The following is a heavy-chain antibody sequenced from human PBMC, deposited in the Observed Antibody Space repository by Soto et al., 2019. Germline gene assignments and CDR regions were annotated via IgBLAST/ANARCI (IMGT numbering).Heavy chain of an antibody. Sequence: SVKVSCKASGGTFSSYAISWVRQAPGQGLEWMGGIIPIFGTANYAQKFQGRVTITADESTSTAYMELSSLRSEDTAVYYCPRGVLVTAAIRGPLDAYYYYGMDVWGQGTTVTVSS. CDR1: GGTFSSYA. CDR2: IIPIFGTA. V-gene: IGHV1-69*13. J-gene: IGHJ6*02. CDR3: PRGVLVTAAIRGPLDAYYYYGMDV. D-gene: IGHD2-2*02.